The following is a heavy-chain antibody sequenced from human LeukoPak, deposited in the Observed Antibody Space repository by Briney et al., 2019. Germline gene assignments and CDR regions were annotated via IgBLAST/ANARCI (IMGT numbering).Heavy chain of an antibody. CDR2: IYLSGST. D-gene: IGHD5-24*01. J-gene: IGHJ4*02. V-gene: IGHV4-38-2*01. CDR3: AGASPLMATISHFDC. Sequence: SESLSLTCADPGYSPSRGYYWGWIPQPPGKGLEWIGRIYLSGSTYYNPSLKTRVTISVDTPKNHFSPKRSSVTAADTAVYYCAGASPLMATISHFDCWGQGTLVTVPS. CDR1: GYSPSRGYY.